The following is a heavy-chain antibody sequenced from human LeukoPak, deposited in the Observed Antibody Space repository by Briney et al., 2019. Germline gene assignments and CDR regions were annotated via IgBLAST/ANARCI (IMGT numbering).Heavy chain of an antibody. D-gene: IGHD3-22*01. CDR1: GYTFTSYG. V-gene: IGHV1-18*01. CDR2: ISAYNGNT. J-gene: IGHJ4*02. Sequence: ASVKASCKASGYTFTSYGISWVRQAPGQGLEWMGWISAYNGNTNYAQKLQGRVTMTTDTSTSTAYMELRSLRSDDTAVYYCARAAYYYDSSGYYPEWGQGTLVTVSS. CDR3: ARAAYYYDSSGYYPE.